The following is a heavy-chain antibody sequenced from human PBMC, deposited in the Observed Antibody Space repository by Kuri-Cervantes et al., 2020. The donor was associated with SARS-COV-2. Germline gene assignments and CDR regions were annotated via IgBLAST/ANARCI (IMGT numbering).Heavy chain of an antibody. Sequence: GESLKISCAASGFTFSSYAMHWVRQAPGKGLEWVAVISYDGSNKYYADSVKGRFTISRDNSKNTLYLQMNSLGAEDTAVYYCARDNPLYYWGQGTLVTVSS. CDR3: ARDNPLYY. CDR2: ISYDGSNK. V-gene: IGHV3-30-3*01. D-gene: IGHD3-16*01. J-gene: IGHJ4*02. CDR1: GFTFSSYA.